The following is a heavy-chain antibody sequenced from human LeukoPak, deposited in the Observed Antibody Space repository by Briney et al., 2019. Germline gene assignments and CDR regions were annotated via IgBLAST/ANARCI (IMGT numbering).Heavy chain of an antibody. V-gene: IGHV4-4*07. CDR2: IYRSGST. CDR3: ARCSGNGYDYSWLDP. Sequence: PSETLSLTCTVSGDSLSTYYWSWIRQPAGKGLEWIGRIYRSGSTNYNPSLKSRVTMSVDTSKNQFSLKLSSVTAADAAVYYCARCSGNGYDYSWLDPWGQGTLVTVSS. D-gene: IGHD5-12*01. CDR1: GDSLSTYY. J-gene: IGHJ5*02.